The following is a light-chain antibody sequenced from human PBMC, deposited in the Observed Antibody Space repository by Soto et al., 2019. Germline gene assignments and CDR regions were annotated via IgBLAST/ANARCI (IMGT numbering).Light chain of an antibody. J-gene: IGKJ5*01. CDR2: DAS. CDR3: QQYNNYPRT. V-gene: IGKV1-5*01. Sequence: DIQMTQSPSTLSASVGDRVTITCRASQSISSSLAWYQQKPGEAPKLLIYDASSLESGVPSRFSGSGSGTEFTLTISGLQPDDFATYYCQQYNNYPRTFGQGTRLEI. CDR1: QSISSS.